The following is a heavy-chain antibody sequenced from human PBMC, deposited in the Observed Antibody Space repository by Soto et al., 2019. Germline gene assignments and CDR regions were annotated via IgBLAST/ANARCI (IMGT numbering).Heavy chain of an antibody. D-gene: IGHD3-16*01. CDR3: ARPSDYGWGSSHFVAFDI. CDR2: IDPSDSYS. J-gene: IGHJ3*02. V-gene: IGHV5-10-1*01. Sequence: EVQLVQSGAEVKKTGESLRISCKGSGYSFTSYWISWVRQMPGKGLEWMGRIDPSDSYSNYSPSFQGHVTISADKSITTAYLQWSSLKASDTAMYYCARPSDYGWGSSHFVAFDIWGQGKMVTVSS. CDR1: GYSFTSYW.